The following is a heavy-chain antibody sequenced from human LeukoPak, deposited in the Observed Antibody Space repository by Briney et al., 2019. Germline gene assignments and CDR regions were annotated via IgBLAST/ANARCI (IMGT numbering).Heavy chain of an antibody. D-gene: IGHD3-16*01. CDR3: ARFTPQGYGWGGYNRFDP. CDR2: IYYSGIT. V-gene: IGHV4-59*01. CDR1: GGSISSYY. Sequence: SETLSLTCTVSGGSISSYYWNWIRQPPGKGLECIGYIYYSGITNYNPSLKSRVTISVDTSKNQFSLNLTSVTAADTAVYYCARFTPQGYGWGGYNRFDPWGQGTLVTVSS. J-gene: IGHJ5*02.